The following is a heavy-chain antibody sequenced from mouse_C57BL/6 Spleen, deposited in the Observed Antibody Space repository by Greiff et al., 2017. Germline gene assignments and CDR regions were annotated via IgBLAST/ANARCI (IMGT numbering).Heavy chain of an antibody. CDR3: ARTYGSSHYFDY. Sequence: DVMLVESGGGLVKPGGSLKLSCAASGFTFSDYGMHWVRQAPEKGLEWVAYISSGSSTIYYADTVKGRFPIASDNAKNTLFLQMTSLRAEDTAMYYCARTYGSSHYFDYWGQGTTLTVSS. V-gene: IGHV5-17*01. CDR2: ISSGSSTI. D-gene: IGHD1-1*01. CDR1: GFTFSDYG. J-gene: IGHJ2*01.